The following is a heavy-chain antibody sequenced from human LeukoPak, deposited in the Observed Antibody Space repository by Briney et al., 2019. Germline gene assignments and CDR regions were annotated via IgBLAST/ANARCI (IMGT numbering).Heavy chain of an antibody. CDR3: ARAIGGEWELPDY. CDR2: IYTSGST. CDR1: VGSISSYY. Sequence: PSESLSLTCTVSVGSISSYYWCGIRQPAGKGREWIRRIYTSGSTNYNPSLKSRVTMSVDTSKNQFSLKLSSVTAADTAVYYCARAIGGEWELPDYWGQGTLVTVSS. J-gene: IGHJ4*02. V-gene: IGHV4-4*07. D-gene: IGHD1-26*01.